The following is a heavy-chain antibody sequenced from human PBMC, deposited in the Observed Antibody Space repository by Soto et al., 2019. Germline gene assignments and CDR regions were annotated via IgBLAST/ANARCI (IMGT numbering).Heavy chain of an antibody. D-gene: IGHD2-15*01. V-gene: IGHV1-2*04. J-gene: IGHJ4*02. Sequence: ASVKVSCKASGYTFTGYYMHWVRQAPGQGLEWMGWINPNSGGTNYAQKFQGWVTMTRDTSISTAYMELSRLRSDDTAMYYCARSDCSGGSCYSDYWGQGTLVTVSS. CDR1: GYTFTGYY. CDR3: ARSDCSGGSCYSDY. CDR2: INPNSGGT.